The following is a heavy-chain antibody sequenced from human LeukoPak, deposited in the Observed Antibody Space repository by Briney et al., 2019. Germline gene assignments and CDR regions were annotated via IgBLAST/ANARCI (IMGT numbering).Heavy chain of an antibody. CDR1: GFTFRSYA. Sequence: PGGSLRLSCAASGFTFRSYAMSWVRQAPGKGLEWVSIISGSGTNTYYADSVKGRFTISRDNSQNTLYLQMNSLRAKDTAVYYCAKNYGGHFDYWGQGTLVTVSS. V-gene: IGHV3-23*01. CDR2: ISGSGTNT. J-gene: IGHJ4*02. D-gene: IGHD4-23*01. CDR3: AKNYGGHFDY.